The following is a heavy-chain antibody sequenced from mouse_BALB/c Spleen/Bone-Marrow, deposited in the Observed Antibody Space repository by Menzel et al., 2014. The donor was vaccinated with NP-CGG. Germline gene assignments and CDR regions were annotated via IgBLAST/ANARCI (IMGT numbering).Heavy chain of an antibody. D-gene: IGHD2-3*01. CDR3: TRSDGYYVPHWYFDV. J-gene: IGHJ1*01. CDR1: W. CDR2: IIPSNGRT. Sequence: WMHWVKQRPGQGLEWIGEIIPSNGRTNFNEKFKSKATLTVDKSSSTAYMQLSSLTSEDSAVYYCTRSDGYYVPHWYFDVWGAGTTVTVSS. V-gene: IGHV1S81*02.